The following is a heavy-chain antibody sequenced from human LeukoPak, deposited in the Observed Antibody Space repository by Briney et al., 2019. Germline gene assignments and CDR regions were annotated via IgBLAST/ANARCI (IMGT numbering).Heavy chain of an antibody. CDR2: IYYSGST. V-gene: IGHV4-39*01. D-gene: IGHD6-19*01. Sequence: PSETLSLTCTVSGGSISSSSYYWGWIRQPPGKGLEWIGSIYYSGSTYYNPSLKSRVTISVDTSKNQFSLKLSSVTAADTAVYYCARGYSSGWCWFDPWGQGTLVTVSS. CDR1: GGSISSSSYY. CDR3: ARGYSSGWCWFDP. J-gene: IGHJ5*02.